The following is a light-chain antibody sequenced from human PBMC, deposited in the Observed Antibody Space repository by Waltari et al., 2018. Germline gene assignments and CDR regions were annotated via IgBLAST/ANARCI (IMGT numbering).Light chain of an antibody. CDR3: AAWDDSLSGPV. J-gene: IGLJ3*02. Sequence: QSVLTQPPSASGTPGQRVTISCSGSSSNIGSNYVYWYQQLPGPAPQLLTYRNNQRPSGVPDRFSGSKSGTSASLAISGLRSEDEADYYCAAWDDSLSGPVFGGGTKLTVL. CDR2: RNN. CDR1: SSNIGSNY. V-gene: IGLV1-47*01.